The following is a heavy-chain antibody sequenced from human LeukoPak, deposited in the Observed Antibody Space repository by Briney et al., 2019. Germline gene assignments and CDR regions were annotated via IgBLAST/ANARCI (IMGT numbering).Heavy chain of an antibody. CDR1: GGSFSGYY. V-gene: IGHV4-34*01. D-gene: IGHD3-22*01. Sequence: SETLSLTCAVYGGSFSGYYWSWIRQPPGKGLEWIGEINHSGSTNYNPSLKSRVTISVDTSMNQFSLKLSSVTAADTAVYYCARGRGYYDSSGYKGHYFDYWGQGTLVTVSS. CDR2: INHSGST. CDR3: ARGRGYYDSSGYKGHYFDY. J-gene: IGHJ4*02.